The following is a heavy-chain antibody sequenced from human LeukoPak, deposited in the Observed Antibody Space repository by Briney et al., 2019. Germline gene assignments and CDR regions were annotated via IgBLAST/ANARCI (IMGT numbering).Heavy chain of an antibody. CDR2: ISDIGSI. Sequence: SETLSLTCTVSGGSISSYYWSWIRQPPGKGLEWIAYISDIGSINYNPSLKSRVTISVDTSKNQFSLKLSSVTAADTAVYYCAGIRYYYGSGSYPSPYYYYGMDVWGQGTTVTVSS. CDR3: AGIRYYYGSGSYPSPYYYYGMDV. CDR1: GGSISSYY. D-gene: IGHD3-10*01. V-gene: IGHV4-59*01. J-gene: IGHJ6*02.